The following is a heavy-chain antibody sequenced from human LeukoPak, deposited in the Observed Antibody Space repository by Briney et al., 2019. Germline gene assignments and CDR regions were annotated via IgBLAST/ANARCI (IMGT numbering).Heavy chain of an antibody. Sequence: GGSLRLSCAASGFTFTNYWMTWVRQAPGKGLEWVANIKQDGSVKYYVDSVKGRFTISRDNAKNSLYLQMNSLRDEDTAVYYCARAAVAGGIDYWGQGTLVTVSS. J-gene: IGHJ4*02. CDR2: IKQDGSVK. CDR3: ARAAVAGGIDY. CDR1: GFTFTNYW. V-gene: IGHV3-7*01. D-gene: IGHD6-19*01.